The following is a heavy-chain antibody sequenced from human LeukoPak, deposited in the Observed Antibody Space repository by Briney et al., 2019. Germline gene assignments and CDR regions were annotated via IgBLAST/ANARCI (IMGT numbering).Heavy chain of an antibody. CDR1: GFTFNSYA. CDR3: AKGGTHTSLPIEY. V-gene: IGHV3-23*01. J-gene: IGHJ4*02. D-gene: IGHD2-2*01. Sequence: PGGSLRLSCAASGFTFNSYAMSWVRRAPGKGLEWVSAISSPGGNTYYADSVKGRFTVSRDNSKNTLRLQTNSLKVEDTAVYYCAKGGTHTSLPIEYWGQGTLVTVSS. CDR2: ISSPGGNT.